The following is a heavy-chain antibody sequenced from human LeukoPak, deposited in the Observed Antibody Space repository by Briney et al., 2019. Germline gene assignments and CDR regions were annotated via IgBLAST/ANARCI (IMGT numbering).Heavy chain of an antibody. D-gene: IGHD6-6*01. CDR1: GGSISSGSYY. Sequence: SQTLSPTCTVSGGSISSGSYYWSWIRQPAGKGLEWIGRIYTSGSTNYNPSLKSRVTISVDTSKNQFSLKLSSVTAADTAVYYCAREPVLRSSSVWGQGTLVTVSS. CDR3: AREPVLRSSSV. CDR2: IYTSGST. V-gene: IGHV4-61*02. J-gene: IGHJ4*02.